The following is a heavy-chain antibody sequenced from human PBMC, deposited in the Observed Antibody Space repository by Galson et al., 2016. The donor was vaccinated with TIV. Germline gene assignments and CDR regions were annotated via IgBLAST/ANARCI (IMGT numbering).Heavy chain of an antibody. D-gene: IGHD3-9*01. CDR1: GYTLSDLS. Sequence: SVKVSCKVSGYTLSDLSMHWVRQAPGKGLEWMGGFDPENDRAIYAQRFKGRVTMTDDTSTDTSSLELRRLRSDDTAVYFCATARLGIFNYFDYWGQGTLVTVAS. CDR2: FDPENDRA. J-gene: IGHJ4*02. V-gene: IGHV1-24*01. CDR3: ATARLGIFNYFDY.